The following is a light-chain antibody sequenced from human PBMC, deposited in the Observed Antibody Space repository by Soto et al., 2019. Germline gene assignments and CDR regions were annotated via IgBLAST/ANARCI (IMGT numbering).Light chain of an antibody. J-gene: IGKJ1*01. CDR3: QQYNDWPPWT. V-gene: IGKV3-15*01. CDR2: GAS. CDR1: QSVTTN. Sequence: EIVLTQSPATLSVSPGERATLSCRASQSVTTNLAWYQQKPGQAPRLLIYGASTRATGISARFSGSGSGTEFTLTISSLQSEDFAVYYCQQYNDWPPWTFGQGTKADIK.